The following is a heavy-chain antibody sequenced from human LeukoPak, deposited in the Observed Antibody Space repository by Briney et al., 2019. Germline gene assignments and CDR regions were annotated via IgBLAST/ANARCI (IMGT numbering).Heavy chain of an antibody. J-gene: IGHJ5*02. CDR3: ARQTIPRRYQLLPRGWFDP. V-gene: IGHV6-1*01. CDR2: TYYRSKWYN. D-gene: IGHD2-2*01. CDR1: GDSVSSNSAA. Sequence: SQTLSLTCAISGDSVSSNSAAWNWIRQSPSRGLEWLGRTYYRSKWYNDYAVSVKSRITINPDTSKNQFSLKLSSVTAADTAVYYCARQTIPRRYQLLPRGWFDPWGQGTLVTVSS.